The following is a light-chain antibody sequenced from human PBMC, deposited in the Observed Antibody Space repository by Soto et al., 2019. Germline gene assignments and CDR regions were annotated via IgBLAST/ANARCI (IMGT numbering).Light chain of an antibody. CDR2: GAS. V-gene: IGKV3D-20*02. CDR3: QQRGNWWT. Sequence: EIVLTQSPGTLSLSPGERATLSCRASQSVSSSYLAWYQQKPGRAPRLLIYGASSRATGIPDRFSGSGSGTDFTLTISSLEPEDFAIYFCQQRGNWWTFGQGTKVDIK. CDR1: QSVSSSY. J-gene: IGKJ1*01.